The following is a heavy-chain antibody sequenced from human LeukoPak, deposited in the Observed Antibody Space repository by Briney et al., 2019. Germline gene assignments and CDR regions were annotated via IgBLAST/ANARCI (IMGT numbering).Heavy chain of an antibody. V-gene: IGHV4-59*08. CDR1: GGSISPYY. J-gene: IGHJ4*02. CDR3: ARHLLSRGYSYGYDY. Sequence: PSETLSLTCTVSGGSISPYYWSWIRQPPGRGLEWIGYIYYSGSTNYNPSLMSRVTMSLDTSKNQFSLRLSSMTAADTAVYYCARHLLSRGYSYGYDYWGQGTLVTVSS. CDR2: IYYSGST. D-gene: IGHD5-18*01.